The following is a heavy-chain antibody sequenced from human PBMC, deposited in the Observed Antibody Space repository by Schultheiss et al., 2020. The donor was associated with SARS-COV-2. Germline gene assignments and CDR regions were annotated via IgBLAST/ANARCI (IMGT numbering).Heavy chain of an antibody. J-gene: IGHJ6*02. CDR2: IYSGGST. CDR1: GFTVSSNY. D-gene: IGHD2-15*01. V-gene: IGHV3-53*01. CDR3: AKDALRDIVVVVAARYGMDV. Sequence: GGSLRLSCAASGFTVSSNYMSWVRQAPGKGLEWVSVIYSGGSTYYADSVKGRFTISRDNSKNTLYLQMNSLRAEDTAVYYCAKDALRDIVVVVAARYGMDVWGQGTTVTVSS.